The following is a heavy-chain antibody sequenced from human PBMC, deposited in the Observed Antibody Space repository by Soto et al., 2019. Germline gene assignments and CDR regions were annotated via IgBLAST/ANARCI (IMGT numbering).Heavy chain of an antibody. CDR3: ARVKDLSYDSSGYLDY. D-gene: IGHD3-22*01. CDR1: GYTFTSYG. V-gene: IGHV1-18*01. J-gene: IGHJ4*02. CDR2: ISAYNGNT. Sequence: ASVKVSCKASGYTFTSYGISWVRQAPGQGLEWMGWISAYNGNTNYAQKLQGRVTMTTDTSTSTAYMELRSLRSDDTAVYYCARVKDLSYDSSGYLDYWGQGTLVTVSS.